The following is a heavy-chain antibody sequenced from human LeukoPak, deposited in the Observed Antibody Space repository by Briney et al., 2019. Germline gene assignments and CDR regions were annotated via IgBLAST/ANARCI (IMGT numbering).Heavy chain of an antibody. CDR3: ARDRNKRGSYGPSGIFDY. Sequence: GASLRLSCAASGFTFSSYEMNWVRQAPGKGLEWVSYISSSGSTIYYADSVKGRFTISRDNAKNSLYLQMNSLRAEDTAVYYCARDRNKRGSYGPSGIFDYWGQGTLFTVSS. CDR2: ISSSGSTI. CDR1: GFTFSSYE. V-gene: IGHV3-48*03. J-gene: IGHJ4*02. D-gene: IGHD1-26*01.